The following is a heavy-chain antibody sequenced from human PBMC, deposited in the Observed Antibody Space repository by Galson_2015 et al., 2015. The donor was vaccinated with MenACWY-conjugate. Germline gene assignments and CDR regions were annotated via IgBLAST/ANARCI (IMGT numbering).Heavy chain of an antibody. J-gene: IGHJ4*02. CDR1: GFTLTT. CDR3: AKVVSGHLLHYFDY. CDR2: ISDSGGRT. Sequence: SLRLSCAASGFTLTTMTWVRQAPGKGLEWVSDISDSGGRTYYADSVKGRFTISKDNSKNTGYLQMNSLRAEDMAVYYCAKVVSGHLLHYFDYWGQGTLVTVSS. D-gene: IGHD2-15*01. V-gene: IGHV3-23*01.